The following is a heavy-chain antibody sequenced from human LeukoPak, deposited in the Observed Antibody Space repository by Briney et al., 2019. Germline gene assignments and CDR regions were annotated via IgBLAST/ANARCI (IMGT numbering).Heavy chain of an antibody. V-gene: IGHV1-18*01. CDR2: ISAYNGNT. D-gene: IGHD6-13*01. Sequence: GASVKVSCKASGYTFSSNGISWVRQAPGQGLEWMGWISAYNGNTNYAQKLQGRVTMTTDTSTSTAYMELRSLRSDDTAVYYCARVEYSSSWDRGAFDIWGQGTMVTVSS. J-gene: IGHJ3*02. CDR3: ARVEYSSSWDRGAFDI. CDR1: GYTFSSNG.